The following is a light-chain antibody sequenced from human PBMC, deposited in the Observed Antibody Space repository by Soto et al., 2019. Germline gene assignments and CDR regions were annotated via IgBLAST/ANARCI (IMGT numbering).Light chain of an antibody. CDR2: GAS. Sequence: EIVLTQSPGTLSLSPGERATLSCRASQSVSSSYLAWYQQKPGQAPRLLIYGASSRATGIPDRFSGSGSGKDFTLTISRLEPEDCAVYYCQQYGSSRRIFGPGTKVAIK. CDR1: QSVSSSY. V-gene: IGKV3-20*01. CDR3: QQYGSSRRI. J-gene: IGKJ3*01.